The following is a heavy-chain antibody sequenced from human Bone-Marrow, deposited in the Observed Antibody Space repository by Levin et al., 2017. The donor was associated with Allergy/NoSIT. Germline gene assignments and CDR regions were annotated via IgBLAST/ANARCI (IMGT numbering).Heavy chain of an antibody. CDR3: VKGPRSVASIPSFFYGMDV. CDR1: GSTFSNYA. V-gene: IGHV3-23*01. CDR2: ISGSGYST. D-gene: IGHD6-19*01. Sequence: GESLKISCEASGSTFSNYALNWVRQAPGKGLEWVLAISGSGYSTYYADSVKGRFSMSRDNSKNIVYLQMNSLRVEDTAVYYCVKGPRSVASIPSFFYGMDVWGQGTTVTVSS. J-gene: IGHJ6*02.